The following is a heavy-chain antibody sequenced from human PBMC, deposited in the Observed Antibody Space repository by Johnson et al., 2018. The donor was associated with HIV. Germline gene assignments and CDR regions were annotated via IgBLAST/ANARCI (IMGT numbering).Heavy chain of an antibody. CDR1: GFTFSSYA. J-gene: IGHJ3*02. CDR3: AKAPSPRGAFDI. V-gene: IGHV3-30-3*01. CDR2: ISYDGSNQ. Sequence: VQLVESGGGVVQPGRSLRLSCAASGFTFSSYAMHWVRQAPGKGLEWVAVISYDGSNQYYADSVKGRFTISRDNSKNTLYLQMNSLRAEDTAVYYCAKAPSPRGAFDIWGQGTMVTVSS.